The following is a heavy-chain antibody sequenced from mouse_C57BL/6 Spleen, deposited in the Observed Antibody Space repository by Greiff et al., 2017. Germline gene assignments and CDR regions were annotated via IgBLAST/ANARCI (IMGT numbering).Heavy chain of an antibody. CDR2: IYPGGGST. CDR1: GYAFSSYW. V-gene: IGHV1-80*01. CDR3: ARLTGTSYYFDY. D-gene: IGHD4-1*01. J-gene: IGHJ2*01. Sequence: QVQLQQSGAELVKPGASVKISCKASGYAFSSYWMNWVKQRPGKGLEWIGQIYPGGGSTNYNGKFKGKATLTDDKSSSTAYMQLSSLTSEDSAVYFCARLTGTSYYFDYWGQGTTLTVSS.